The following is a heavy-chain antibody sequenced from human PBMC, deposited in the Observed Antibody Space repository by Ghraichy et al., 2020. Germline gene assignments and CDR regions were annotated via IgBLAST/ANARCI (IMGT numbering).Heavy chain of an antibody. V-gene: IGHV4-34*01. CDR3: ARVPKNPRPYSSGWYRAGDY. CDR1: GGSFSGYY. D-gene: IGHD6-19*01. J-gene: IGHJ4*02. CDR2: INHSGST. Sequence: SPTLSLTCAVYGGSFSGYYWSWIRQPPGKGLEWIGEINHSGSTNYNPSLKSRVTISVDTSKNQFSLKLSSVTAADTAVYYCARVPKNPRPYSSGWYRAGDYWGQGTLVTVSS.